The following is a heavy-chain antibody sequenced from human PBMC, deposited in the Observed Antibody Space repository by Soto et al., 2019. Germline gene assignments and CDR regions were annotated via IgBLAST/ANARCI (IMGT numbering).Heavy chain of an antibody. Sequence: GGSLRLSCAASGFTFSSYWMSWVRQAPGKGLEWVANIKRDGSEKYYVDSVKGRFTISRDNAKNSLYLQMNSLRAEDTAVYYCARDHHYDILTGSQRGYWGQGTLVTVSS. CDR1: GFTFSSYW. J-gene: IGHJ4*02. CDR3: ARDHHYDILTGSQRGY. CDR2: IKRDGSEK. D-gene: IGHD3-9*01. V-gene: IGHV3-7*01.